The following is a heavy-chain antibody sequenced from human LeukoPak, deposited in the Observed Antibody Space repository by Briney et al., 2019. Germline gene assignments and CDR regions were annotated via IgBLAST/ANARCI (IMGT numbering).Heavy chain of an antibody. CDR3: ARRKLSGSYYNLPFDY. CDR1: GYSFTSYW. V-gene: IGHV5-51*01. CDR2: IYPGDSDT. J-gene: IGHJ4*02. D-gene: IGHD3-10*01. Sequence: GESLKISCKGSGYSFTSYWIGWVRQMPGKGLEWMGMIYPGDSDTRYSPSFQGQVTISADKSISTAYLQWSSLKASDTAMYYCARRKLSGSYYNLPFDYWGQGTLVTVSS.